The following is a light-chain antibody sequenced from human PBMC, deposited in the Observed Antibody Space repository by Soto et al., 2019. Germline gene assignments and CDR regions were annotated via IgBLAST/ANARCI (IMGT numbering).Light chain of an antibody. Sequence: EIVLTQSPGTLSLSPGERATLSCRASQSVSGTSLAWYQQRPGQAPRLLIYGASNRATGIPDRLSGSGSGTDFTLTIIRLEPEDFAVYYCQQYGASPLTFGGGTKVEIK. V-gene: IGKV3-20*01. CDR3: QQYGASPLT. J-gene: IGKJ4*01. CDR2: GAS. CDR1: QSVSGTS.